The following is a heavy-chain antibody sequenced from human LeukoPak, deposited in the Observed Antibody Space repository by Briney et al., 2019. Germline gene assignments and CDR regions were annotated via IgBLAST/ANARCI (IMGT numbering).Heavy chain of an antibody. V-gene: IGHV4-34*01. CDR1: GGSFSGYY. D-gene: IGHD5-18*01. J-gene: IGHJ6*02. CDR3: ARAIRGYSYGYRMDV. CDR2: INHSGST. Sequence: SETLSLTCAVYGGSFSGYYWSWIRQSPGKGLEWIGEINHSGSTNYNPSLKSRVTISVDTSKNQFSLKLSSVTAADTAVYYCARAIRGYSYGYRMDVWGQGTTVTVSS.